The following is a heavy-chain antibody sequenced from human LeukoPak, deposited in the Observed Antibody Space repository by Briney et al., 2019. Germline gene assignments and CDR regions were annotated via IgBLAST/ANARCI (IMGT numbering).Heavy chain of an antibody. D-gene: IGHD5-12*01. Sequence: ASVKVSCKASGYTFTGYYMHWVRQAPGQGLEWMGWINPNSGGTNYAQKFQGRVTTTRNTSISTAYMELSRLRSDDTAVYYCARVSGYDLCFDPWGQGTLVTVSS. V-gene: IGHV1-2*02. CDR1: GYTFTGYY. J-gene: IGHJ5*02. CDR3: ARVSGYDLCFDP. CDR2: INPNSGGT.